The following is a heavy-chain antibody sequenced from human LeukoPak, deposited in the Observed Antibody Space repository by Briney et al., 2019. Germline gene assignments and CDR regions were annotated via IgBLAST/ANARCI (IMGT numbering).Heavy chain of an antibody. D-gene: IGHD6-13*01. J-gene: IGHJ6*03. CDR1: GGTFSSYA. Sequence: VASVKVSCKASGGTFSSYAISWVQQAPGRGLESMGGIIPIFGTANYAQKFQGRVTITADESTSTAYMELSSLRSEDTAVYYCATPRAAASYNYYYYYMDVWGKGTTVTVSS. V-gene: IGHV1-69*13. CDR3: ATPRAAASYNYYYYYMDV. CDR2: IIPIFGTA.